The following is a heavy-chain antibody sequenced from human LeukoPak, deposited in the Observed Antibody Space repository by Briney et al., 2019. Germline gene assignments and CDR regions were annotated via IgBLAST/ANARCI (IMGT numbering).Heavy chain of an antibody. D-gene: IGHD4-17*01. CDR3: ARHGHYGDYKYYFDY. Sequence: GESLKISCKGSGYSFTSYSIGWVRQMPGKGLEWMGIIYPGDSDTRYSPSFQGQVTISADKSISTAYLQWSSLKASDTTMYYCARHGHYGDYKYYFDYWGQGTLVTVSS. J-gene: IGHJ4*02. CDR2: IYPGDSDT. CDR1: GYSFTSYS. V-gene: IGHV5-51*01.